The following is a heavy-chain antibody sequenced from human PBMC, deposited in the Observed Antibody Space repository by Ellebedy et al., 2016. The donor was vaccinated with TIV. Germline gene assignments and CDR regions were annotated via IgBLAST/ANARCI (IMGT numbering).Heavy chain of an antibody. Sequence: GGSLRLSXAASGFTFSTYSMNWVRQAPGKGLEWLAFSVGIGTTKYYADSVNGRFTISRDNDKNSVYLQMNSLRDDDTAMYYCARRGNYLGDAFDIWGLGTMVAVSS. CDR1: GFTFSTYS. CDR3: ARRGNYLGDAFDI. J-gene: IGHJ3*02. D-gene: IGHD1-26*01. V-gene: IGHV3-48*02. CDR2: SVGIGTTK.